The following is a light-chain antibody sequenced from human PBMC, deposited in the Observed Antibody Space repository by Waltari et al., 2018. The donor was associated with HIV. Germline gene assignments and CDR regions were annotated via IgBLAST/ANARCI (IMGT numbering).Light chain of an antibody. V-gene: IGLV2-14*01. CDR1: SSDVGGYNY. J-gene: IGLJ2*01. Sequence: QSALTQPASVSAPPGPSITISCTGTSSDVGGYNYVSWYQQHPGKAPKLMIYEVTNRPSGVSNRFSGSKSGNTASLTISGLQAEDEADYYCSSYTSSSVIFGGGTKLTVL. CDR3: SSYTSSSVI. CDR2: EVT.